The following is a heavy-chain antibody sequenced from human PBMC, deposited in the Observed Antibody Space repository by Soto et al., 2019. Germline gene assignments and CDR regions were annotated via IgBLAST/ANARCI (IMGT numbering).Heavy chain of an antibody. Sequence: SETLSLTCTVSGGSIGSSSYYWGWIRQPPGKGLEWIGYIYYSGSTNYNPSLKSRVTISVDTSKNQFSLKLSSVTAADTAVYYCARRYGSAIDYWGQGTLVTVSS. J-gene: IGHJ4*02. V-gene: IGHV4-61*05. D-gene: IGHD1-26*01. CDR1: GGSIGSSSYY. CDR2: IYYSGST. CDR3: ARRYGSAIDY.